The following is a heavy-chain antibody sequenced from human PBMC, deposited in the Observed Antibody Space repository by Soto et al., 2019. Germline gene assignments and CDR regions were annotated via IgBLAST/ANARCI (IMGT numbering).Heavy chain of an antibody. V-gene: IGHV3-21*01. Sequence: GGSLRLSCSASGFTFSSYSMNWVRQAPGKGLEWVSSISSSSSYIYYADSVKGRFTISRDNAKNSLYLQMNSLRAEDTAVYYCARRGIVVVPAFDYWGQGTLVTVSS. D-gene: IGHD2-2*01. J-gene: IGHJ4*02. CDR2: ISSSSSYI. CDR3: ARRGIVVVPAFDY. CDR1: GFTFSSYS.